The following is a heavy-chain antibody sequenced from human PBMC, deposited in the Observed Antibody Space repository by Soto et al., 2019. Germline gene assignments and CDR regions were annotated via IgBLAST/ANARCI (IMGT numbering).Heavy chain of an antibody. CDR1: GFTFGSYT. V-gene: IGHV3-21*01. CDR2: ISTSSSYI. Sequence: VGSLRLSCAASGFTFGSYTMTWARQAPGKGLEWVSSISTSSSYIYYPDSVKGRFTISRDNAKNSLSLQMNSLRAEDTAVYYCARDYYYYGMDVWGQGTTVTVSS. J-gene: IGHJ6*02. CDR3: ARDYYYYGMDV.